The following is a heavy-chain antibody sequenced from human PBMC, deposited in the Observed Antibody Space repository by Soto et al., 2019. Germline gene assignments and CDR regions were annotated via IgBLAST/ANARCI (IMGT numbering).Heavy chain of an antibody. Sequence: ASVKVSCKASGYTFTSYAMHWVRQAPGQRLEWMGWINAGNGNTKYSQKFQGRVTITRDTSASTAYMELSSLRSEDTAVYHCARGGPYEEEQWLVHNYWGQGTLVTVSS. CDR1: GYTFTSYA. CDR3: ARGGPYEEEQWLVHNY. D-gene: IGHD6-19*01. J-gene: IGHJ4*02. V-gene: IGHV1-3*01. CDR2: INAGNGNT.